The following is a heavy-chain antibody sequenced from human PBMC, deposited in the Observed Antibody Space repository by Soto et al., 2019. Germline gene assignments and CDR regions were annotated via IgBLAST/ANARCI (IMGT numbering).Heavy chain of an antibody. Sequence: SETLSLTCAVSGGSISSGGYSWSWIRQPPGKGLEWIGYIYHSGSTYYNPSLKSRVTISVDRSKNQFSLKLSSVTAADTAVYCFARDAKAAGNRLAFDIWGQGRMVTASS. CDR3: ARDAKAAGNRLAFDI. D-gene: IGHD6-25*01. CDR1: GGSISSGGYS. V-gene: IGHV4-30-2*01. J-gene: IGHJ3*02. CDR2: IYHSGST.